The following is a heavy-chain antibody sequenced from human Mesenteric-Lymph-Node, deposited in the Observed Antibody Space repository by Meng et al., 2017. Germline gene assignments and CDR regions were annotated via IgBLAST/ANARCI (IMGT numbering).Heavy chain of an antibody. CDR3: ARDSPVAVAGTLSDYYYYGMDV. CDR2: IWYDGSNK. CDR1: GFTFSSYG. Sequence: GESLKISCAASGFTFSSYGMHWVRQAPGKGLEWVAVIWYDGSNKYYADSVKGRFTISRDNSKNTLYLQMNSLRAEDTAVYYCARDSPVAVAGTLSDYYYYGMDVWGQGTTVTVSS. J-gene: IGHJ6*02. D-gene: IGHD6-19*01. V-gene: IGHV3-33*01.